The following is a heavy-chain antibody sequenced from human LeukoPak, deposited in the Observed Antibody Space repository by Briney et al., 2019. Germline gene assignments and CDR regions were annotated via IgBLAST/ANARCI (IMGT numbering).Heavy chain of an antibody. CDR3: ARAPVGAIDY. D-gene: IGHD1-26*01. V-gene: IGHV1-46*01. CDR1: GYTITSYY. Sequence: ASVKVSCKASGYTITSYYMHWVRQAPGQGLEWMGIINPGGGSTSYAQKFQGRVTMTRDTSTSTVYMELSSLRSEDTAVYYCARAPVGAIDYWGQGTLVTVSS. J-gene: IGHJ4*02. CDR2: INPGGGST.